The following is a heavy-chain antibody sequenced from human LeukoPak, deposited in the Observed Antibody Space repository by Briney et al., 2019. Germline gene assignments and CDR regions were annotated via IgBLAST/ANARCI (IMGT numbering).Heavy chain of an antibody. CDR3: ARVPAFDDYGDYRPPHYYYYYMDV. D-gene: IGHD4-17*01. CDR2: IYPGDSDT. Sequence: GESLKISCKGSGYSFTSYWIGWVRQMPGKGLEWMGIIYPGDSDTRYSPSFQGQVTISADKSISTAYLQWSSLKASDTAMYYCARVPAFDDYGDYRPPHYYYYYMDVWGKGTTVTVSS. CDR1: GYSFTSYW. V-gene: IGHV5-51*01. J-gene: IGHJ6*03.